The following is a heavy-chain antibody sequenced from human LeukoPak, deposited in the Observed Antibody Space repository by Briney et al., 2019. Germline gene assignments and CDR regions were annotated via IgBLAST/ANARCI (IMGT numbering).Heavy chain of an antibody. D-gene: IGHD1-7*01. J-gene: IGHJ6*02. Sequence: GGSLRLSCVASGFTFSSYAMSWVRQAPGKGLEWVSAISGSGGSTYYADSVKGRFTISRDNSKNTLYLQMNSLRAEDTAVYYCATRTGITGTRGYYYGMDVWGQGTTVAVSS. CDR1: GFTFSSYA. CDR3: ATRTGITGTRGYYYGMDV. V-gene: IGHV3-23*01. CDR2: ISGSGGST.